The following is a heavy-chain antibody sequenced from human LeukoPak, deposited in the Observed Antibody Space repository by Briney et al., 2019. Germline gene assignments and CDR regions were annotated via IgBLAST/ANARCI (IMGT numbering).Heavy chain of an antibody. CDR3: ARDRVAVYCSGGNCQSRYYYYDMDV. Sequence: PGRSLRLSCAASGFTFDDYGFHWVRQAPGKGLEWVAGISRNGYSIGNADSVKGRFTISREHAKSSLYLQTNSLRPEDTAVSFCARDRVAVYCSGGNCQSRYYYYDMDVWGQGTTVTVSS. D-gene: IGHD2-15*01. V-gene: IGHV3-9*01. J-gene: IGHJ6*02. CDR1: GFTFDDYG. CDR2: ISRNGYSI.